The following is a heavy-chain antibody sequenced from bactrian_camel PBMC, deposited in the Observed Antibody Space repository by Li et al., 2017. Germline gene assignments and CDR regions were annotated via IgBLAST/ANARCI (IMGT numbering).Heavy chain of an antibody. CDR2: IYPGSGNT. CDR1: GYTYTSKC. Sequence: VQLVESGGGSVQAGGSLKLSCAASGYTYTSKCIGWFRQAPGKEREGVATIYPGSGNTYYADSVKGRFTISQDNVKNTVYLQMNSVKPEDTAVYYCVRDLGTTGWYFDNWGQGTQVTVS. J-gene: IGHJ6*01. V-gene: IGHV3S40*01. CDR3: VRDLGTTGWYFDN. D-gene: IGHD5*01.